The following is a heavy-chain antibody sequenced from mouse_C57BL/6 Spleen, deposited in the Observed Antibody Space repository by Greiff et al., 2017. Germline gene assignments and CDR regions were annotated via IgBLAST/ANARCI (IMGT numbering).Heavy chain of an antibody. Sequence: EVKLMESGGGLVKPGGSLKLSCAASGFTFSDYGMHWVRQAPEKGLEWVAYISSGSSTIYYADTVKGRFTISRDNAKYTLFLQMTSLRSYDTSMYYCAREYGSSYCAIDYWGQGTTVTVSS. CDR1: GFTFSDYG. D-gene: IGHD1-1*01. J-gene: IGHJ4*01. CDR3: AREYGSSYCAIDY. V-gene: IGHV5-17*01. CDR2: ISSGSSTI.